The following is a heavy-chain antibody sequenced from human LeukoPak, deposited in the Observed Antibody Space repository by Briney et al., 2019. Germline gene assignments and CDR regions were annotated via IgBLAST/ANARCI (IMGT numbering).Heavy chain of an antibody. Sequence: SETLSLTCTVSGGSISSGSYYWSWIRQPAGKGLEWIGSIYYSGSTYYNPSLKSRVTISVDTSKNQFSLKLSSVTAADTAVYYCASSGYDLSSFGYWGQGTLVTVSS. CDR1: GGSISSGSYY. J-gene: IGHJ4*02. D-gene: IGHD5-12*01. CDR2: IYYSGST. V-gene: IGHV4-39*07. CDR3: ASSGYDLSSFGY.